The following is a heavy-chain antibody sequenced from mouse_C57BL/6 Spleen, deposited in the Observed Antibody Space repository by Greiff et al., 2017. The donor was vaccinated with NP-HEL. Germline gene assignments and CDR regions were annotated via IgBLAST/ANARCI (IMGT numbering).Heavy chain of an antibody. V-gene: IGHV1-18*01. Sequence: EVQLQQSGPELVKPGASVKIPCKASGYTFTDYNMDWVKQSHGKSLEWIGDINPNNGGTIYNQKFKGKATLTVDKSSSTAYVELRSLTSEDTAVYYCAKSTVVKGYFDVWGTGTTVTVSS. CDR3: AKSTVVKGYFDV. CDR2: INPNNGGT. D-gene: IGHD1-1*01. CDR1: GYTFTDYN. J-gene: IGHJ1*03.